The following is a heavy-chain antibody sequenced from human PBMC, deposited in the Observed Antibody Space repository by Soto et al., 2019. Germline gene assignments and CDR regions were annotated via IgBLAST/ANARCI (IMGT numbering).Heavy chain of an antibody. Sequence: GGSMRLSCAASGFIFDDFTMHWVRLVPGKGLQWVSYINWDGRIAMYADSVKGRFTISRDNTNNHLYLQMNSLRSDDTALYYCAKDEGAAVESPGDWGHGTLVTVSS. V-gene: IGHV3-43*01. CDR3: AKDEGAAVESPGD. D-gene: IGHD6-13*01. CDR2: INWDGRIA. CDR1: GFIFDDFT. J-gene: IGHJ4*01.